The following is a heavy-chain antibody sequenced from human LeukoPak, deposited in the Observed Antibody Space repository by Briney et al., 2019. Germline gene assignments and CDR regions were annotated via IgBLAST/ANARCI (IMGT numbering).Heavy chain of an antibody. Sequence: SETLSLTCTVSGGSISSYYWSWIRQPPGKGLEWIGYIYYSGSTNYNPSLKSRVTISVDTSKNQFSLKLSSVTAADTAVYYCATTNRDNFGDYFFDYWGQGTLVTVSS. CDR2: IYYSGST. J-gene: IGHJ4*02. CDR1: GGSISSYY. V-gene: IGHV4-59*01. CDR3: ATTNRDNFGDYFFDY. D-gene: IGHD4-17*01.